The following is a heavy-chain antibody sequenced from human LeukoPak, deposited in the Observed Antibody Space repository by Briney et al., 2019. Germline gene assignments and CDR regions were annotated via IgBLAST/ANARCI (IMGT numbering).Heavy chain of an antibody. CDR2: INHSGST. CDR1: GGSFSGCY. D-gene: IGHD6-19*01. CDR3: ARDRQHSSGWYGYYFDY. V-gene: IGHV4-34*01. Sequence: SETLSLTCAVYGGSFSGCYWSWIRQPPGKGLEWIGEINHSGSTNYNPSLKSRVTISVDTSKNQFSLKLSSVTAADTAVYYCARDRQHSSGWYGYYFDYWGQGTLITVSS. J-gene: IGHJ4*02.